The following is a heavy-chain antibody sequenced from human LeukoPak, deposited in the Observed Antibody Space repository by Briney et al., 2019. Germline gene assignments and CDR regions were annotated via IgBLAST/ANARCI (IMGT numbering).Heavy chain of an antibody. J-gene: IGHJ4*02. D-gene: IGHD3-22*01. CDR2: INSDGSSI. Sequence: PGGSLRLSCAACGFTFSSHWLHWVRQAPGKGLVWVSRINSDGSSITYADSAKGRFTISRDNAKNTLYLQMNSLRAEDTAVYYCARGSYYYESSSWGQGTLVTVSS. CDR1: GFTFSSHW. CDR3: ARGSYYYESSS. V-gene: IGHV3-74*01.